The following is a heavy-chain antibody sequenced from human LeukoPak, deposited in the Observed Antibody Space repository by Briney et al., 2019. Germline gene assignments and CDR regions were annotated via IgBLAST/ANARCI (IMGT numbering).Heavy chain of an antibody. CDR2: ISYDGSNK. Sequence: GGSLRLSCAASGFTFSSYGMHWVRQAPGKGLEWVAVISYDGSNKYYADSVKGRFTISRDNSKNTLYLQMNSLRAEDTAVYYCAKTYYYDSSGHLGYWGQGTLVTVSS. CDR3: AKTYYYDSSGHLGY. J-gene: IGHJ4*02. V-gene: IGHV3-30*18. D-gene: IGHD3-22*01. CDR1: GFTFSSYG.